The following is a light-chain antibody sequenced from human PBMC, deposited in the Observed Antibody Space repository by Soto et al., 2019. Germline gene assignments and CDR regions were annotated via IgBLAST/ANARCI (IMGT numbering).Light chain of an antibody. CDR2: DAS. CDR1: QSIGGN. V-gene: IGKV3-11*01. J-gene: IGKJ3*01. Sequence: EIVLTQSPATLSLSPGERATLSCRASQSIGGNLAWYQQKPGQAPRLLIYDASNRATGIPARFSGKGSGTGFPLPISSLEAENFAVFFCQQRSNGPPFTFGPGTKVDIK. CDR3: QQRSNGPPFT.